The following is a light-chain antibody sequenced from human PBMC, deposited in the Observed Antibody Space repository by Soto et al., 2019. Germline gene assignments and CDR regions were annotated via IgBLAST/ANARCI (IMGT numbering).Light chain of an antibody. V-gene: IGKV3-15*01. Sequence: EIVMTQSPATLSVSPGERTTLSCRASESIYSNLAWYQQKPGQAPRLFIYGASTRVTGIPARFSGSGSGTDFTLTISSLQSEDSAVYYCQQYNKWPPLTFGGGTRVEIK. CDR1: ESIYSN. CDR3: QQYNKWPPLT. J-gene: IGKJ4*01. CDR2: GAS.